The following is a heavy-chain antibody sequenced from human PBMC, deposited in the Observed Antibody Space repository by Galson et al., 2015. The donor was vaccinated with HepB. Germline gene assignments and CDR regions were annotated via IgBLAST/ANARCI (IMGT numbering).Heavy chain of an antibody. CDR2: IVVGSGNT. CDR3: AARGTYCTGGSCYNV. CDR1: GFTFTSSA. V-gene: IGHV1-58*02. D-gene: IGHD2-15*01. Sequence: SCKASGFTFTSSAMQWVRQARGQRLEWIGWIVVGSGNTNYAQKFHERVTITRDMSTSAAYMELSSLRSEDTAVYYCAARGTYCTGGSCYNVWGQGTLVTVSS. J-gene: IGHJ4*02.